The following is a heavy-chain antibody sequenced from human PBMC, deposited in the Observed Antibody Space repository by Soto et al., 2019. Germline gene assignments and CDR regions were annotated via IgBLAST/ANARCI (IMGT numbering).Heavy chain of an antibody. CDR1: EFTFSSYG. V-gene: IGHV3-30*18. D-gene: IGHD3-22*01. CDR3: AKDTYYHDTTGYYVFDY. Sequence: QVQLVESGGGVVQPGRSLTLSCAASEFTFSSYGIHWVSQAPGKGLEWVAVISYDGSKKQYADSVKGRFTISRDNSKNTLHLQMNSLRAEDTAVYYCAKDTYYHDTTGYYVFDYWGQGTLVTVSS. J-gene: IGHJ4*02. CDR2: ISYDGSKK.